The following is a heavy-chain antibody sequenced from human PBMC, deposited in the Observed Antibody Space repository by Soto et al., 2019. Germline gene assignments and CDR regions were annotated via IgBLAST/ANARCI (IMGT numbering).Heavy chain of an antibody. J-gene: IGHJ3*02. V-gene: IGHV1-24*01. CDR2: FDPEDGET. CDR3: ATQSAMVRGAPDAFDI. CDR1: GYTLTELS. D-gene: IGHD3-10*01. Sequence: ASVKVSCKVSGYTLTELSMHWVRQAPGKGLEWMGGFDPEDGETIYAQKFQGRVTMTEDTSTDTAYMELSSLRSEDTAVYYCATQSAMVRGAPDAFDIWGQGTMVTVSS.